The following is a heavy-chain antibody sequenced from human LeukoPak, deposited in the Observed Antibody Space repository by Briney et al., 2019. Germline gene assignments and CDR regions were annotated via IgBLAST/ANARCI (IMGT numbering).Heavy chain of an antibody. CDR2: ISSSGSTI. Sequence: PGGSLRLSCAAFGFTFSSYEMNWVRQAPGKGLEWVSYISSSGSTIYYADSVKGRLTISRVNVENSLYLQMNSLRAEDTAVYYCARDLYGSGRFFDYWGQGTLVTVSS. CDR1: GFTFSSYE. V-gene: IGHV3-48*03. J-gene: IGHJ4*02. CDR3: ARDLYGSGRFFDY. D-gene: IGHD3-10*01.